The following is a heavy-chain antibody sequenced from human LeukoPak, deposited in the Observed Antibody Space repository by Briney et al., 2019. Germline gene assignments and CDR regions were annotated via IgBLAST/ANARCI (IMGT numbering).Heavy chain of an antibody. CDR2: MNPNSGNT. CDR1: GYTFTSYD. Sequence: ASVKVSCKASGYTFTSYDINWVRQATGQGLEWMGWMNPNSGNTGYAQKFQGRVTMTRNTSISTAYMELSSLRSEDTAVYYCARVYYDFWSGYYGYWGQGTLVTVSS. CDR3: ARVYYDFWSGYYGY. J-gene: IGHJ4*02. D-gene: IGHD3-3*01. V-gene: IGHV1-8*01.